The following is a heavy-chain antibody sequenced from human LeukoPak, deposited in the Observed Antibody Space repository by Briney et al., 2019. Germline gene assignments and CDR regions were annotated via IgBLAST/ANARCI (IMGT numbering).Heavy chain of an antibody. CDR3: TSNYDYVWGSYRFDYMDV. V-gene: IGHV3-49*04. Sequence: GGSLRLSCTASGFTFGDYAMSWVRQAPGKGLEWVGLIRSKAYGGTTEYAASVKGRFTISRDDSKSIAYLQMNSLKTEDTAVYYRTSNYDYVWGSYRFDYMDVWGKGTTVTISS. D-gene: IGHD3-16*02. J-gene: IGHJ6*03. CDR2: IRSKAYGGTT. CDR1: GFTFGDYA.